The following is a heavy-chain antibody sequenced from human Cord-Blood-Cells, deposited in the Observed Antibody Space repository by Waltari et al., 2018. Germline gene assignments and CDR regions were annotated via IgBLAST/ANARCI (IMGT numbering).Heavy chain of an antibody. J-gene: IGHJ3*02. CDR1: GGPISSGGSY. CDR3: ARGLVGVVTPDAFDI. D-gene: IGHD3-3*01. Sequence: QVQLQESGPGLVKPSQTLPLTCTVSGGPISSGGSYWSWARQPPGKGLEWIEYIYYRGSTYYNPSLKSRVTISVDTSKNQFSLKLSSVTAADTAVYYCARGLVGVVTPDAFDIWGQGTMVTVSS. CDR2: IYYRGST. V-gene: IGHV4-31*03.